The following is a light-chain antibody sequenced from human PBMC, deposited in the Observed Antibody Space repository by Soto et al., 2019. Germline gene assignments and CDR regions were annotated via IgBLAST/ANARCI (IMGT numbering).Light chain of an antibody. CDR2: AVS. CDR3: SEYASSSTLLYV. V-gene: IGLV2-14*01. J-gene: IGLJ1*01. CDR1: SSEVGGRNF. Sequence: QSALTQPASVSGSPGQSITISCTGTSSEVGGRNFVSWYQQHPGKAPKVMIYAVSHRSSGVSNRFSGSKSGNTASLTISGLQAEDEGDYYCSEYASSSTLLYVFGSGTKVTVL.